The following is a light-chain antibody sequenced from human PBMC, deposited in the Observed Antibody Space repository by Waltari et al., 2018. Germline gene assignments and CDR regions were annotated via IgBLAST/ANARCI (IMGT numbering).Light chain of an antibody. V-gene: IGLV1-51*01. Sequence: QSVLTQPPSVSAAPGQKVTISCSGTSSNIGNYYVSWYYQLPGAAPKRLIYDNNARPSGIPDRFSASKSGTSATRGITGLQIGDEADYYCATWDNNLKDVVFGGGTKLTVL. J-gene: IGLJ2*01. CDR1: SSNIGNYY. CDR3: ATWDNNLKDVV. CDR2: DNN.